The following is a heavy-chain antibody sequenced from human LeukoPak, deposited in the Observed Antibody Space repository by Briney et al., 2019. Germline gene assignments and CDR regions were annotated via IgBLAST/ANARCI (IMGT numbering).Heavy chain of an antibody. Sequence: ASVKVSCKASGYTFTSYYMHWVRQAPGQGLEWMGIINPSGGSTSYAQKFQGRVTMTRDMSTSTVYMELSSLRSEDTAVYYCARDSADSSGYYPLGYWGQGTLVTVSS. CDR1: GYTFTSYY. CDR2: INPSGGST. V-gene: IGHV1-46*01. D-gene: IGHD3-22*01. J-gene: IGHJ4*02. CDR3: ARDSADSSGYYPLGY.